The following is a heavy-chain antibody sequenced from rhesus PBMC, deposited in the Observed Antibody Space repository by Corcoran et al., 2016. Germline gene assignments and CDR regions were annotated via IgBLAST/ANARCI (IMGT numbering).Heavy chain of an antibody. CDR1: GDSISSSNW. D-gene: IGHD2-21*01. V-gene: IGHV4-93*01. Sequence: QVQLQESGPAVVKPSETLSLTCAVSGDSISSSNWWSWIRQSPGKGLEWIGGIYGSGGSTEYNPSLRSRVTIAVDTSKNQFSLKLSSVTTADTAVYYCARDDRYCTGSGCYYFDYWGQGVLVTVSS. CDR3: ARDDRYCTGSGCYYFDY. J-gene: IGHJ4*01. CDR2: IYGSGGST.